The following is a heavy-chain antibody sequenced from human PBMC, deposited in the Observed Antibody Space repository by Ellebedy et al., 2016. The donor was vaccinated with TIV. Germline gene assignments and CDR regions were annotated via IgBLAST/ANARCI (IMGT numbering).Heavy chain of an antibody. Sequence: MPSETLSLTCTVSGGSISSSSYYWGWIRQPPGKGLEWIGSIYYSGSTYYNPSLKSRVTISVDTSKNQFSLKLSSVTAADTAVYYCARQTSDDYGDYYYYYGMDVWGQGTTVTVSS. CDR3: ARQTSDDYGDYYYYYGMDV. J-gene: IGHJ6*02. V-gene: IGHV4-39*01. D-gene: IGHD4-17*01. CDR1: GGSISSSSYY. CDR2: IYYSGST.